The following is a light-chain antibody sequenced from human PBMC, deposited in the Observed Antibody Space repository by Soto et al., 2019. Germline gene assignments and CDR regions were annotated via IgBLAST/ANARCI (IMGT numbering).Light chain of an antibody. CDR3: HQYGDSQA. V-gene: IGKV3-20*01. J-gene: IGKJ1*01. CDR1: QSVSSTY. CDR2: GAS. Sequence: EIVLTQSPGTLSLSPGERATLSCRASQSVSSTYLAWYQQKPGQAPRLLIYGASSRATGIPDRFSGSGSGTDFNLTSSRLEPEDFEVYYCHQYGDSQAFGQGTKVEI.